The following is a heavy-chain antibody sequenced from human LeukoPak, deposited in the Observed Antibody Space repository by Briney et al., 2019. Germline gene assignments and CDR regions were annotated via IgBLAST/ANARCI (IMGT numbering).Heavy chain of an antibody. CDR1: GFTFSSYA. V-gene: IGHV3-23*01. CDR3: AKAPLRFLEWLLYYFDY. J-gene: IGHJ4*02. CDR2: ISGSGGST. Sequence: PGGSLRLSCAVSGFTFSSYAMSWVRQAPGKGLEWVSAISGSGGSTYYADSVKGRFTISRDNSKNTLYLQMNSLRAEDTAVYYCAKAPLRFLEWLLYYFDYWGQGTLVTVSS. D-gene: IGHD3-3*01.